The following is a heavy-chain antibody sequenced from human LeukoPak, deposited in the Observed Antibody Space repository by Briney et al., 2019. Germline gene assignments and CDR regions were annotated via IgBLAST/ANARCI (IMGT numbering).Heavy chain of an antibody. CDR3: ARLSSLGWLYDY. Sequence: GAPLKISCKGSGSRFTSYWIGWVRQLPGKGLEWMGIIYPGDSDTRYSPSFQGQVTISADKSISTAYLQWSSLKASDTAMYYCARLSSLGWLYDYWGQGTLVTVSS. CDR1: GSRFTSYW. CDR2: IYPGDSDT. V-gene: IGHV5-51*01. J-gene: IGHJ4*02. D-gene: IGHD3-9*01.